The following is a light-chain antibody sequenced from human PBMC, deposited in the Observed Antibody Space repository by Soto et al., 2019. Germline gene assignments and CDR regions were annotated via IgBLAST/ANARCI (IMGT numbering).Light chain of an antibody. Sequence: EIVVTQSPGTLSLSLGERATLSCRASQSVSSKYVAWYQQKPGQAPRLLIYGTFRRAAGIPDRFSGSGSGTDFSLTISRLEPEDFAVYYCQHYGSSPPDTFGQGTKLEIK. CDR1: QSVSSKY. CDR2: GTF. CDR3: QHYGSSPPDT. V-gene: IGKV3-20*01. J-gene: IGKJ2*01.